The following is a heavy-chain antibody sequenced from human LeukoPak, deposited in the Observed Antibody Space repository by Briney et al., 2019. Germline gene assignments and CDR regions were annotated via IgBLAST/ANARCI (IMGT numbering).Heavy chain of an antibody. CDR2: INQGGSEK. Sequence: GGSLRLSCAASGFPFSSYYMSWVRQAPGKGLEWVANINQGGSEKYYVESVKDRFTISRDNAKNSLYLQMSSLGAEDTAVYYCARVNRYSGYDFDQWGQGTLVTVSS. CDR3: ARVNRYSGYDFDQ. J-gene: IGHJ5*02. D-gene: IGHD5-12*01. CDR1: GFPFSSYY. V-gene: IGHV3-7*01.